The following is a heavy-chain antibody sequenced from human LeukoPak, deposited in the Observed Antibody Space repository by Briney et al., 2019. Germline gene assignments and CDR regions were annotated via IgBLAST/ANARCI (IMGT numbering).Heavy chain of an antibody. V-gene: IGHV4-4*07. CDR1: GGSISSYY. D-gene: IGHD1-20*01. Sequence: SETLSLTCTVSGGSISSYYWSWIRQPAGKGLEWIGRIYTSGSTNYNPSLTSRVTMSVDTSNNQFSLKLSSVTAADTAVSFCAASYNWKRGGWFDPWGQGTLVTVSS. J-gene: IGHJ5*02. CDR3: AASYNWKRGGWFDP. CDR2: IYTSGST.